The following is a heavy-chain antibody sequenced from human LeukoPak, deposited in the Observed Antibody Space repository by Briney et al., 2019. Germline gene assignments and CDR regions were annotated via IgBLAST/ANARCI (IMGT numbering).Heavy chain of an antibody. V-gene: IGHV3-64*01. Sequence: GGSLRLSCAASGFTFSSYAMHWVRQAPGKGLEYVSAISSNGGSTYYANSVKGRFTISRDASKNLLYLQMSSLKTEDTAVYFCAREWYADILDSWGQGTPVTVTS. J-gene: IGHJ4*02. D-gene: IGHD2-15*01. CDR2: ISSNGGST. CDR3: AREWYADILDS. CDR1: GFTFSSYA.